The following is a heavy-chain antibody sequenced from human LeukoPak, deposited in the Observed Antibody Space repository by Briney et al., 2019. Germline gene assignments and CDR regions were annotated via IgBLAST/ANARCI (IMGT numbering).Heavy chain of an antibody. CDR1: RFTFNEFA. CDR3: AKDPYCSSASCYQGNWFDP. D-gene: IGHD2-2*01. CDR2: ISGNGGST. J-gene: IGHJ5*02. Sequence: PGGSLRLSCAASRFTFNEFAMSWVRQAPGKGLEWVSTISGNGGSTYYADSVKGRFTISRDNSKNTLYLQMNSLRAEDTAVYYCAKDPYCSSASCYQGNWFDPWGQGTLVTVSS. V-gene: IGHV3-23*01.